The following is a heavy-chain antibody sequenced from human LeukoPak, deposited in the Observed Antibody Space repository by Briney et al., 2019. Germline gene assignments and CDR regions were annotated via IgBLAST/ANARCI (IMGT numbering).Heavy chain of an antibody. CDR1: GGSISSYY. CDR2: IYTSGST. CDR3: ARDSLLQWLDTYYYYGMDV. V-gene: IGHV4-4*07. J-gene: IGHJ6*02. D-gene: IGHD6-19*01. Sequence: PSETLSLTCTVSGGSISSYYWSWTRQPAGKGLEWIGRIYTSGSTNYNPSLKSRVTMSVDTSKNQFSLKLSSVTAADTAVYYCARDSLLQWLDTYYYYGMDVWGQGTTVTVSS.